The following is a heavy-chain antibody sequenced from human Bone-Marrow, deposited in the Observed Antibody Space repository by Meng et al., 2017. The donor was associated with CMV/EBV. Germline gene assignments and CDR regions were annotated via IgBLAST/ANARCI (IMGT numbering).Heavy chain of an antibody. CDR2: IYSDGRGT. Sequence: ESLKISCGASGLTLSSYDMNWVRQAPGKGLEWVSLIYSDGRGTYFADPVKDRFTISRDNFKNTVYLYLNSLRVEETGIDYCAKDISNWNDVNAFDIWGQGTMVTVSS. D-gene: IGHD1-1*01. CDR1: GLTLSSYD. V-gene: IGHV3-23*03. CDR3: AKDISNWNDVNAFDI. J-gene: IGHJ3*02.